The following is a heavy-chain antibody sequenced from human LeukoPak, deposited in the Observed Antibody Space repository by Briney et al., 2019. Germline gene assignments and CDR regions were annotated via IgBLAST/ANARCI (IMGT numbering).Heavy chain of an antibody. V-gene: IGHV4-34*01. J-gene: IGHJ4*02. D-gene: IGHD4-17*01. CDR1: GGSFSGYY. CDR2: INHSGST. CDR3: AGGLRYGPSDY. Sequence: SETLSLTCAVYGGSFSGYYWSWIRQPPGKGLEWIGEINHSGSTNYNPSLKSRVTISVDTSKNQFSLKLSSVTAADTAVYYCAGGLRYGPSDYWGQGTLVTVSS.